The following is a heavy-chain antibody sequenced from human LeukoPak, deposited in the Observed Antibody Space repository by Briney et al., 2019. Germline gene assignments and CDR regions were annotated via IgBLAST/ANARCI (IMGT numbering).Heavy chain of an antibody. CDR3: ARHMTVTYDAFDL. J-gene: IGHJ3*01. V-gene: IGHV4-30-4*01. D-gene: IGHD3-22*01. CDR2: IYYSGGT. Sequence: PSQTLSLTCTVSGGSISSGDYYWSWIRQPPGKGLEWIGYIYYSGGTYYNPSLKSRVTISVDTSKNQFSLKLNSVTAADTAVYYCARHMTVTYDAFDLWGQGTMVTVSS. CDR1: GGSISSGDYY.